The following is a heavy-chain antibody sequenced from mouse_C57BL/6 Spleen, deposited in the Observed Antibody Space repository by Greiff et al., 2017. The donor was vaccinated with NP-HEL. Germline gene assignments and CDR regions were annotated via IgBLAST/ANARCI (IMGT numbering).Heavy chain of an antibody. CDR3: VRPIYYDYDVPFAY. Sequence: DVKLVESGGGLVQPKGSLKLSCAASGFTFNTYAMHWVRQAPGKGLEWVARIRSKSSNYATYYADSVKDRFTISRDDSQSMLYLQMNNLKTEDTAMYYCVRPIYYDYDVPFAYWGQGTLVTVSA. J-gene: IGHJ3*01. CDR1: GFTFNTYA. V-gene: IGHV10-3*01. D-gene: IGHD2-4*01. CDR2: IRSKSSNYAT.